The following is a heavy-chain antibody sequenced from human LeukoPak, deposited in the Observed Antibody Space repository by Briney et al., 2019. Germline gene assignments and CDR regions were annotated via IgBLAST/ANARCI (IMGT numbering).Heavy chain of an antibody. V-gene: IGHV3-48*04. J-gene: IGHJ6*03. CDR2: ISTSSSTI. CDR3: ARGGGYSNGYYYYYMDV. Sequence: GGSLRLSCAASGFTFSSYSMNWVRQAPGKGLEWVSYISTSSSTIYFADSVRGRFTISRDNAKNSLYLQMNSLRAEDTAVYYCARGGGYSNGYYYYYMDVWGKGTTVTVSS. D-gene: IGHD5-18*01. CDR1: GFTFSSYS.